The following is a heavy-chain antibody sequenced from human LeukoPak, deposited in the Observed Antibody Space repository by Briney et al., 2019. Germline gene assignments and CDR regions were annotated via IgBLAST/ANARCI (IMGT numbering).Heavy chain of an antibody. CDR2: IYHSGST. V-gene: IGHV4-38-2*02. CDR3: ARDPLCDFWCGYLCPLDY. Sequence: SETLFLTCTVSGYSISSGYYWGWIRQPPGKGLEWIGSIYHSGSTYYNPSLKSRVTISVDTSKNQFSLKLSSVTAADTAVYYCARDPLCDFWCGYLCPLDYWGQGTLVTVSS. J-gene: IGHJ4*02. CDR1: GYSISSGYY. D-gene: IGHD3-3*01.